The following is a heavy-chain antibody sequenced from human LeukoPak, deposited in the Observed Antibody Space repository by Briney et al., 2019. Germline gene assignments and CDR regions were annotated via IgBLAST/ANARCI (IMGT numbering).Heavy chain of an antibody. CDR1: GGSFSGYY. CDR3: ASEYYDFWSGYHNYFDY. V-gene: IGHV4-34*01. D-gene: IGHD3-3*01. Sequence: KPSETLSLTCAVYGGSFSGYYWSWIRQPPGKGLEWIGEINHSGSTNYNPSLKSRVTISVDTSKNQFSLKLSSVTAADTAVYYCASEYYDFWSGYHNYFDYWGQGTLVTVSS. CDR2: INHSGST. J-gene: IGHJ4*02.